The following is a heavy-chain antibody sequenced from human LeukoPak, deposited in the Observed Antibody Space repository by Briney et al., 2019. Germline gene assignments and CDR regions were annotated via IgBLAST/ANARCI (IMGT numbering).Heavy chain of an antibody. V-gene: IGHV4-39*07. CDR3: ARDEVAVAGDHDAFDI. Sequence: PSETLSLTCTVSGGSISSSSYYWGWIRQPPGKGLEWIGSIYYSGSTYYNPSLKSRVTISVDTSKNQFSLKLSSVTAADTAVYYCARDEVAVAGDHDAFDIWGQGTMVTVSS. J-gene: IGHJ3*02. D-gene: IGHD6-19*01. CDR2: IYYSGST. CDR1: GGSISSSSYY.